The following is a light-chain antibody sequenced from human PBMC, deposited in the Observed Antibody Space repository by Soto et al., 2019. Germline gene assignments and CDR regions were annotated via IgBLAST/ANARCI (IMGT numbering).Light chain of an antibody. J-gene: IGKJ1*01. CDR1: QSISGA. Sequence: EIVMTQSPATLSVSPGGRATLSCRASQSISGALAWYQQKPGQAPRLLIYGASTRATSFPARFSGSGSGTDFTLTISSLQSEDFAVYYCLQYNNWPGTFGQGTKVEIK. V-gene: IGKV3-15*01. CDR3: LQYNNWPGT. CDR2: GAS.